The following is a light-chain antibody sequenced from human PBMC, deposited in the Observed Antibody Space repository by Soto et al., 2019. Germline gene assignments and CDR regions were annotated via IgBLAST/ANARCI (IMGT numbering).Light chain of an antibody. V-gene: IGKV3-20*01. Sequence: EIVLTQSPGTLSLSPGERATLSCRASQSVSSSYLAWYQQKPGQAPSLLIYGASSRATGIPDRFSGSGSGTDFTLTISRLEPEDFAVYYCNQYGSSPLTFGGGSKVEIK. CDR2: GAS. CDR1: QSVSSSY. CDR3: NQYGSSPLT. J-gene: IGKJ4*01.